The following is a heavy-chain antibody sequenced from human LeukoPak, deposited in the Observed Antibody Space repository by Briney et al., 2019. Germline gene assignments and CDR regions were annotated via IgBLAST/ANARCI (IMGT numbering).Heavy chain of an antibody. CDR3: ARGPRITIFGVVIMNWFDP. J-gene: IGHJ5*02. CDR1: GGSISSYY. CDR2: IYYSGST. D-gene: IGHD3-3*01. Sequence: SETLSLTCTVSGGSISSYYRSWIRQPPGKGLEWIGHIYYSGSTNYNPSLKSRVTISVDTSKNQFSLKLSSVTAADTAVYYCARGPRITIFGVVIMNWFDPWGQGTLVTVSS. V-gene: IGHV4-59*01.